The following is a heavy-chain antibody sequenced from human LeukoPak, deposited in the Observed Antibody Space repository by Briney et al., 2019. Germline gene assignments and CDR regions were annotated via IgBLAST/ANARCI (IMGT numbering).Heavy chain of an antibody. D-gene: IGHD6-13*01. CDR1: GFTVGSNY. J-gene: IGHJ4*02. Sequence: GGSLRLSCAASGFTVGSNYLSWGRQAPGKGLEWVSVIYSSGTAYYADSVRGRFTISRDSSKNTLYLQMNSLRTEDTAVYYCLTTSFRTSSTWWYFDYWGQGTLVTVSS. CDR3: LTTSFRTSSTWWYFDY. V-gene: IGHV3-53*01. CDR2: IYSSGTA.